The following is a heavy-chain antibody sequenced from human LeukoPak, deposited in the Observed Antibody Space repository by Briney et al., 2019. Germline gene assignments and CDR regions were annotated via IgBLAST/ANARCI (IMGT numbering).Heavy chain of an antibody. J-gene: IGHJ4*02. CDR3: ARTTSFTASGYDY. D-gene: IGHD6-25*01. CDR1: GYTFTSFR. Sequence: ASVKVSCKTSGYTFTSFRINWVRQATGQGLEWMGWMNPYSGGRGYAQKFQGRVSITSDTSISTAYMELSSLRSDDTAVYFCARTTSFTASGYDYWGQGTLVTVSS. V-gene: IGHV1-8*03. CDR2: MNPYSGGR.